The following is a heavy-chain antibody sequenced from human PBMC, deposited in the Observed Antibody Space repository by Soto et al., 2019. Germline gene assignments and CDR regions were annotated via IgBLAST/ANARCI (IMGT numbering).Heavy chain of an antibody. J-gene: IGHJ3*02. Sequence: GGSPRLSCTASGFTFGDYAMSWFRQAPGKGLEWVGFIRSKAYGGTTEYAASVKGRFTISRDDSKSIAHLQMNSLKTEDTAVYYCTSRSINWGVIGAFDIWGQGTMVTVSS. CDR2: IRSKAYGGTT. V-gene: IGHV3-49*03. CDR3: TSRSINWGVIGAFDI. D-gene: IGHD7-27*01. CDR1: GFTFGDYA.